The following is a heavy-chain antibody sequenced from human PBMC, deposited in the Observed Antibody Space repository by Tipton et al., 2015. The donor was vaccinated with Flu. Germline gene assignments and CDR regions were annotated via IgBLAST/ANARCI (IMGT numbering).Heavy chain of an antibody. J-gene: IGHJ4*02. D-gene: IGHD5-18*01. CDR2: IYYSGST. CDR3: DSANTATDY. V-gene: IGHV4-39*01. CDR1: GGSISSSSYY. Sequence: TLSLTCTVSGGSISSSSYYSGWIRQPPGNGLEWIGSIYYSGSTYYNPSLNSRVTISVDTSKNQFSLKLSSVTAADTAVSCCDSANTATDYWGQGTLVTVSS.